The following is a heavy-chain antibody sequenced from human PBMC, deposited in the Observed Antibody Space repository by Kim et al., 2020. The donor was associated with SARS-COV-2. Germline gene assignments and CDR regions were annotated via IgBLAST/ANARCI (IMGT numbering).Heavy chain of an antibody. CDR1: GFTFSSYG. V-gene: IGHV3-30*18. J-gene: IGHJ4*01. Sequence: GGSLRLSCEASGFTFSSYGMHWVRQAPGKGLEWVAVISYDGSNKYYADSVKGRFTISRDNSKNTLYLQMNSLRAEDTAVYYCAKGLTPRSAGAFDYWGHGTLVTVSS. D-gene: IGHD3-10*01. CDR2: ISYDGSNK. CDR3: AKGLTPRSAGAFDY.